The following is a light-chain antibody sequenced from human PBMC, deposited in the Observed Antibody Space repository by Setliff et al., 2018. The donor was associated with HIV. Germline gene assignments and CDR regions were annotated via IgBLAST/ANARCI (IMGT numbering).Light chain of an antibody. Sequence: QSAPAQPASVSGSPGQSITISCTGTSSDVGGYNYVSWYQQHPGKAPKLMIYDVINRPSGVSNRFSGSRSGNTASLTISGLQVEDEADYYCSSYTTSSTLYVFGPGTKVTVL. J-gene: IGLJ1*01. CDR2: DVI. CDR1: SSDVGGYNY. CDR3: SSYTTSSTLYV. V-gene: IGLV2-14*03.